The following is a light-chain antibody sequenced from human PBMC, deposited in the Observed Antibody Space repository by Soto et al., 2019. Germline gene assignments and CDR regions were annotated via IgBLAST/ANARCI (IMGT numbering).Light chain of an antibody. J-gene: IGLJ2*01. CDR2: EVS. CDR1: SSYVGGYNY. CDR3: PSYTVFNIVV. Sequence: QSVLTQPPSASGSPGQSVTISCTGTSSYVGGYNYVSWCQQHPGKAPKLMIYEVSKRPSGVPDRFSGSKSGNTASLTVSGLQAVFEVDYYRPSYTVFNIVVFVG. V-gene: IGLV2-8*01.